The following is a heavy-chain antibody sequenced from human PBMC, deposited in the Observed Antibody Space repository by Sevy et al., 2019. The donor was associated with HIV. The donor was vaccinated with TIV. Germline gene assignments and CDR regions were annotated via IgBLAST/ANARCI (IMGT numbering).Heavy chain of an antibody. V-gene: IGHV3-53*01. Sequence: GGSLRLSCAASGFTVSSNYMSWVRQAPGKGLEWVSVIYSGGSTYYADSVKGRFTISRDNSKNTLYLQMNSLRAEDTAVYYCARATVDTAMATEGYYYYGMDVWGQGTTVTVSS. J-gene: IGHJ6*02. CDR3: ARATVDTAMATEGYYYYGMDV. CDR1: GFTVSSNY. D-gene: IGHD5-18*01. CDR2: IYSGGST.